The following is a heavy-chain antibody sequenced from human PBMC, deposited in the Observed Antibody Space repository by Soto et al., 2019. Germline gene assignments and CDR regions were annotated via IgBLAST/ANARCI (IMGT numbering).Heavy chain of an antibody. V-gene: IGHV1-69*06. CDR3: ARAQGGKTYCGGEYYSGGFDY. CDR1: GGTFSSYA. D-gene: IGHD2-21*01. Sequence: QVQLVQSGAEVKKPGSSVKVSCKAAGGTFSSYAIGWVRQAPGQGLEWMGGIIPLFGTANYAQQFQGRVTTTADNSTSTAYMRLSSSRSEDTAVYYCARAQGGKTYCGGEYYSGGFDYWGQGTLLTVSS. J-gene: IGHJ4*02. CDR2: IIPLFGTA.